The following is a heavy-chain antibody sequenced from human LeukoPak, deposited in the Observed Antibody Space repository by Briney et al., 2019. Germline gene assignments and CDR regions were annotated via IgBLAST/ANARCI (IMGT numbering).Heavy chain of an antibody. V-gene: IGHV1-3*01. CDR2: INAGNGNT. CDR3: ARRGSGSYYNHREFDY. CDR1: GYTFTSYA. D-gene: IGHD3-10*01. Sequence: ASVKVSCKASGYTFTSYAMHWVRQAPGQRLERMGWINAGNGNTKYSQKFQGRVTITRDTSASTAYMELSSLRSEDTAVYYCARRGSGSYYNHREFDYWGQGTLVTVSS. J-gene: IGHJ4*02.